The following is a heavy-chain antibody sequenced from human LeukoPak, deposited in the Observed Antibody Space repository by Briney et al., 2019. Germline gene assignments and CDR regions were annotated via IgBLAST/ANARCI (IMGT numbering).Heavy chain of an antibody. CDR3: ARRSYCYSTSCYGYWFDS. J-gene: IGHJ5*01. Sequence: GESLKISCKGSGYSFTSYWIAWVRQMPGKGLEWMGIIYPVDSDTRYSPSFQGQVTFSADKSISTAYLQWSSLKASDTAMYYCARRSYCYSTSCYGYWFDSWGQGTLVTVSS. CDR1: GYSFTSYW. V-gene: IGHV5-51*01. CDR2: IYPVDSDT. D-gene: IGHD2-2*01.